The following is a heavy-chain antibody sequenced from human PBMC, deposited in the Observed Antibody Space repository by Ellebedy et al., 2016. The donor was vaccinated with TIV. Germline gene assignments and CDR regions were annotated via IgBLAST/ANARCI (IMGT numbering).Heavy chain of an antibody. CDR3: ARVLRSYYYYYMDV. Sequence: GESLKISCAASGFTFSSYAMSWVRQAPGKGLEWVANIKQDGSEKYYVDSVKGRFTIPRDNAKNSLYLQMNSLRAEDTAVYYCARVLRSYYYYYMDVWGKGTTVTVSS. V-gene: IGHV3-7*04. J-gene: IGHJ6*03. CDR2: IKQDGSEK. CDR1: GFTFSSYA.